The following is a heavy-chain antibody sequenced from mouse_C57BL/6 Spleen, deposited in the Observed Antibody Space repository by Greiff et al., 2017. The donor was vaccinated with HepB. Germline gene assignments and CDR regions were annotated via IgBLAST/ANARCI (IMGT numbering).Heavy chain of an antibody. J-gene: IGHJ1*03. CDR3: TTLYGSSYDFDV. CDR1: GFNIKDDY. V-gene: IGHV14-4*01. Sequence: VQLQQSGAELVRPGASVKLSCTASGFNIKDDYMHWVKQRPEQGLEWIGWIDPENGDTEYASKFQGKATITADTSSNTAYLQLSSLTSEDTAVYYCTTLYGSSYDFDVWGTGTTVTVSS. CDR2: IDPENGDT. D-gene: IGHD1-1*01.